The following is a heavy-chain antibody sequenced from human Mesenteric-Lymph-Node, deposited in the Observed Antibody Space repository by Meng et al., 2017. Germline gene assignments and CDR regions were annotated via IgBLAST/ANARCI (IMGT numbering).Heavy chain of an antibody. Sequence: GGSLRLSCAASGFSFSAYEMNWVCQAPGKGLEWIAYISSSGAVVYYVDAVKGRFTISRDNTRDSLYLQMNSLRAEDTAVYYCARGYGSGWYKADYWGQGTLVTVSS. CDR3: ARGYGSGWYKADY. D-gene: IGHD6-19*01. CDR2: ISSSGAVV. CDR1: GFSFSAYE. V-gene: IGHV3-48*03. J-gene: IGHJ4*02.